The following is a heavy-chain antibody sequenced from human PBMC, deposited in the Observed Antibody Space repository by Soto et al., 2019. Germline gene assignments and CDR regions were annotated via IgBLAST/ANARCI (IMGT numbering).Heavy chain of an antibody. CDR3: VAGVACSRCSYYNYPLAV. CDR1: GFSFLDST. CDR2: IAGGSGQT. D-gene: IGHD3-10*01. J-gene: IGHJ6*02. Sequence: SVKVSCKASGFSFLDSTFQCLRQARGQRLEWIGWIAGGSGQTRYAQKLQGRVTFTRDMSTNTAYMEVTSLRSEDTAAYFCVAGVACSRCSYYNYPLAVWGQGSTVIGSS. V-gene: IGHV1-58*01.